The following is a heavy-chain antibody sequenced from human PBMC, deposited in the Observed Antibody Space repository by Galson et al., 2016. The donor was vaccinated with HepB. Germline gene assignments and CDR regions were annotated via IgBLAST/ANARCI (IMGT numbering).Heavy chain of an antibody. CDR1: GFTFSSYN. CDR3: ARESISIFGEMIHNRFDP. Sequence: SLRLSCAGTGFTFSSYNMNWVRQAPGKGLDWISYISSSSSTIYYADSVQGRFTISRDNAKNSLYLQMNSLRDEDTAVYYCARESISIFGEMIHNRFDPWGQGTLVTVSS. J-gene: IGHJ5*02. V-gene: IGHV3-48*02. CDR2: ISSSSSTI. D-gene: IGHD3-3*01.